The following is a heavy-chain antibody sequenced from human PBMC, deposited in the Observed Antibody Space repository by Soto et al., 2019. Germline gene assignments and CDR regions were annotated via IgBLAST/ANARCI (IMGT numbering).Heavy chain of an antibody. CDR1: GFTFSDYY. CDR2: IYHSGST. V-gene: IGHV4-34*01. CDR3: ARRSVGMDV. Sequence: LRLSCAASGFTFSDYYMSWIRQAPGKGLEWIGEIYHSGSTNYNPSLKSRVTISVDKSKNQFSLKLSSVTAADTAVYYCARRSVGMDVWGQGTTVTVSS. J-gene: IGHJ6*02.